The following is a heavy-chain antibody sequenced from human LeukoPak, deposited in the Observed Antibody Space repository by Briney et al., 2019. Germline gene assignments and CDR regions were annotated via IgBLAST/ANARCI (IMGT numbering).Heavy chain of an antibody. CDR2: ISSSGGST. Sequence: GGSLRLSCAASGFTFSSYAMSWVRQAPGKGLEWVSAISSSGGSTYYADSVKGRFTISRDNSKNTLYLQMNSLRAEDTAVYYSAKESCSGGSCYYWGQGTLVTVSS. D-gene: IGHD2-15*01. CDR1: GFTFSSYA. CDR3: AKESCSGGSCYY. V-gene: IGHV3-23*01. J-gene: IGHJ4*02.